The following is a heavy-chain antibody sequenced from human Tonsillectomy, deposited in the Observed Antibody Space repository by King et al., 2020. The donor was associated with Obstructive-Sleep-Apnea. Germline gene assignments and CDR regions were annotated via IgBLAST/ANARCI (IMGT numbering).Heavy chain of an antibody. CDR2: LSGSDGST. CDR1: GFTFRNYA. V-gene: IGHV3-23*04. D-gene: IGHD2-2*01. Sequence: VQLVESGGGLVQPGGSLRLSCAVSGFTFRNYAMNWVRQAPGKGLEWVSTLSGSDGSTYYADSVKGRFTISRDNSKNTLYLQMNILRVEDTAEDYCAKVSRDGGIVEVPTAKEYYYYYSDLDVWGQGTPVTVSS. J-gene: IGHJ6*02. CDR3: AKVSRDGGIVEVPTAKEYYYYYSDLDV.